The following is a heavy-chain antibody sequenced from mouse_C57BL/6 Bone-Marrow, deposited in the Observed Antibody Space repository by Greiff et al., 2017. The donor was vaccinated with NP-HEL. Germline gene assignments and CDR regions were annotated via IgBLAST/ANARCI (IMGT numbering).Heavy chain of an antibody. V-gene: IGHV3-1*01. Sequence: EVQVVESGPGMVKPSQSLSLTCTVTGYSITSGYDWHWIRHFPGNKLEWMGYISYSGSTNYIPSLKSRISITHDTSKNHFFLKLNSVTTEDTATYYCARESYYGSSYWFAYWGQGTLVTVSA. J-gene: IGHJ3*01. CDR2: ISYSGST. CDR1: GYSITSGYD. D-gene: IGHD1-1*01. CDR3: ARESYYGSSYWFAY.